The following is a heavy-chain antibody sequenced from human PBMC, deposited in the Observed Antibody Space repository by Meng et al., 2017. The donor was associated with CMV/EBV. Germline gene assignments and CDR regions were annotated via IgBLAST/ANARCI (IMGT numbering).Heavy chain of an antibody. CDR3: ASGYSSSWTSGYFDY. CDR1: GGSVSSGSYY. V-gene: IGHV4-61*01. CDR2: IYYSGST. D-gene: IGHD6-13*01. J-gene: IGHJ4*02. Sequence: GSLRLSCTVSGGSVSSGSYYWSWIRQPPGKGLEWIGYIYYSGSTNYNPSLKSRVTISVDTSKNQFSLKLSSVTAADTAVYYCASGYSSSWTSGYFDYWGQGTLVTVSS.